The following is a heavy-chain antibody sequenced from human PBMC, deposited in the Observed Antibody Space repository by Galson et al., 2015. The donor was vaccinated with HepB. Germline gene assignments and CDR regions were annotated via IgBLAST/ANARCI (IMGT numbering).Heavy chain of an antibody. CDR2: INPNSGGT. CDR1: GYTFTGYY. J-gene: IGHJ4*02. CDR3: AREKGYCSGGSCYEAGY. Sequence: SVKVSCKASGYTFTGYYMHWVRQAPGQGLEWMGWINPNSGGTNYAQKFQGRVTMTRDTSISTAYMELSRLRSDDTAVYYCAREKGYCSGGSCYEAGYWGQGTLVTVSS. D-gene: IGHD2-15*01. V-gene: IGHV1-2*02.